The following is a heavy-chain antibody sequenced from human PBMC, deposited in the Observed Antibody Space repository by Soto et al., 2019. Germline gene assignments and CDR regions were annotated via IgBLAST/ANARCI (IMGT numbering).Heavy chain of an antibody. CDR1: GGTFSTYA. Sequence: QVQLVQSGAEVRKPGSSVKVSCKASGGTFSTYAISWVRQAPGQGLEWMGGIIPIFCTANYAQKFQGRVTITADESTSTAYLELSSLRSEDTAVYYCAADVGVSSRTFDYWGQGSLVTVSS. CDR3: AADVGVSSRTFDY. D-gene: IGHD1-26*01. V-gene: IGHV1-69*01. J-gene: IGHJ4*02. CDR2: IIPIFCTA.